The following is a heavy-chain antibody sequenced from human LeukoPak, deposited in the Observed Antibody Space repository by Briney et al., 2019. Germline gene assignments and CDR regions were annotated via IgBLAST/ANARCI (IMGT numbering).Heavy chain of an antibody. CDR3: ARDPYNTILYRLAH. CDR2: ISADGPVT. J-gene: IGHJ4*02. Sequence: PGGSLRLSCAGSGFAFGTYAMSWVRQAPGMGLEWVSSISADGPVTYYADSVEGRFTVSREKSKTTLYLQLNSLRAEDTATYYCARDPYNTILYRLAHWGQGTLVPVSS. D-gene: IGHD3-10*01. CDR1: GFAFGTYA. V-gene: IGHV3-23*01.